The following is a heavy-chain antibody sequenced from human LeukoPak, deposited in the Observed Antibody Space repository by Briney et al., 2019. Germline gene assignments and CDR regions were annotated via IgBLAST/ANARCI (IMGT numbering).Heavy chain of an antibody. CDR1: GGTFSIYV. D-gene: IGHD3-22*01. V-gene: IGHV1-69*04. CDR2: IIPILGRA. CDR3: ASPPADYYDSRDYFDY. J-gene: IGHJ4*02. Sequence: SVKVSFKASGGTFSIYVISWVRQAPGQGLEWMGRIIPILGRANYAQKFQGRGTITADKSTSTAYMELSSLRSEDTAVYYCASPPADYYDSRDYFDYWGQGTLVTVSS.